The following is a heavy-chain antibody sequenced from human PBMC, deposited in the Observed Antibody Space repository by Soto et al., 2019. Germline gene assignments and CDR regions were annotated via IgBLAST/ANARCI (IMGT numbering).Heavy chain of an antibody. CDR3: ARVYVDTAIIDYYGMDV. D-gene: IGHD5-18*01. CDR2: ISPNSGGT. CDR1: GYAFTGYY. Sequence: ASVKVSCKASGYAFTGYYMHWVRQAPGQGLEWMGWISPNSGGTNYAQKFQGRVTMTRDTSIRTAYMELSRLRYEETAVYYCARVYVDTAIIDYYGMDVWGQGTTVTVSS. J-gene: IGHJ6*02. V-gene: IGHV1-2*02.